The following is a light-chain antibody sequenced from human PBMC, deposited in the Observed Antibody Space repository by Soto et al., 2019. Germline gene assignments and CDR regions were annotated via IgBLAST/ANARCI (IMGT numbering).Light chain of an antibody. J-gene: IGKJ5*01. CDR2: GAS. Sequence: EIVLTQSPGTLSLSPGDRATLSCRASQTISSTYLAWYQQKSGQAPRLLIYGASSRAIGIPDRFTGSGSGTDFTLTISRLEPEDFAVYYCQQYGSSTGITFGQGTRLEIK. CDR1: QTISSTY. CDR3: QQYGSSTGIT. V-gene: IGKV3-20*01.